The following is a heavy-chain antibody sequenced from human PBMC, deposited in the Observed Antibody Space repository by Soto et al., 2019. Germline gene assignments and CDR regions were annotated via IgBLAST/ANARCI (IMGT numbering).Heavy chain of an antibody. CDR1: GFTFSDHG. CDR2: IAGSVGST. D-gene: IGHD6-6*01. J-gene: IGHJ4*02. V-gene: IGHV3-23*01. CDR3: AKDRTIASRNFDD. Sequence: GGSLRLSCAAPGFTFSDHGMSWVRQAPGKGPEWVSAIAGSVGSTYYADSVKGRFTISRDNSKNMLYLQMDSLRDGDTAVYYCAKDRTIASRNFDDWGQGALVTVSS.